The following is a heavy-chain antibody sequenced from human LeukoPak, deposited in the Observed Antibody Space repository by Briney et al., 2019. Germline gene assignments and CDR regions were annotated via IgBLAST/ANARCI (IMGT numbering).Heavy chain of an antibody. D-gene: IGHD1-26*01. Sequence: GGSLRLSCAVSGFTFSSYAMSWVRQAPGKGLEWVAFIRYDGSNKYYADSVKGRFTISRDNSKNTLYLQMNSLRAEDTAVYYCAKDRIVGATFGYWGQGTLVTVSS. CDR3: AKDRIVGATFGY. CDR1: GFTFSSYA. J-gene: IGHJ4*02. CDR2: IRYDGSNK. V-gene: IGHV3-30*02.